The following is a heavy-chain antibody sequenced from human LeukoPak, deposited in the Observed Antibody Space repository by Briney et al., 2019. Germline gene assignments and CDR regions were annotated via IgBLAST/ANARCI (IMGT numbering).Heavy chain of an antibody. V-gene: IGHV4-59*01. Sequence: SETLSLTCTVSGVSISSYYWSWIRQPPGKGLEWIGYIYYSGSTNYNPSLKSRVTISVDTSKNQFSLKLSSVTAADTAVYYCARGAYSSGWYEVPLDPWGQGTLVTVSS. J-gene: IGHJ5*02. CDR2: IYYSGST. D-gene: IGHD6-19*01. CDR1: GVSISSYY. CDR3: ARGAYSSGWYEVPLDP.